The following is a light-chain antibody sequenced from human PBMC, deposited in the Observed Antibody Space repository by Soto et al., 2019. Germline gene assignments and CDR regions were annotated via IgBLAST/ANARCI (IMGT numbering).Light chain of an antibody. CDR2: DAS. J-gene: IGKJ3*01. CDR1: QGINSA. CDR3: QQFNNYLFT. Sequence: AIQLTQSPSSLSASVGDRVTITCRASQGINSALAWYQQKPGKAPNLLIYDASSLESGVPSRFSGSGSGTDFTLTISSLQPADFATYYCQQFNNYLFTFGPGTKVDIK. V-gene: IGKV1D-13*01.